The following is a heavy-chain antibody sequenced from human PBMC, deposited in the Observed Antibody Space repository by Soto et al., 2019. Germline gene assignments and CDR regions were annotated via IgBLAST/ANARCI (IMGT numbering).Heavy chain of an antibody. V-gene: IGHV1-18*01. CDR3: ARRVVAATHYFDY. CDR2: ISAYNGNT. D-gene: IGHD3-22*01. J-gene: IGHJ4*02. CDR1: GYTFTSYG. Sequence: GXSVKVSCKASGYTFTSYGISLVRHAPGQGLEWMGWISAYNGNTNYAQKLQGRVTMTTDTSTSTAYMELRSLRSDDTAVYYCARRVVAATHYFDYWGQGTLVTVSS.